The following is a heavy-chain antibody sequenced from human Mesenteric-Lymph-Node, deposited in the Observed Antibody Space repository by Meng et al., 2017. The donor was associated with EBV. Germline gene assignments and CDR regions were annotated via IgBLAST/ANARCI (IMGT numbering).Heavy chain of an antibody. Sequence: QVQLQQGGAGLLKPSETRSLPCAVYGGAFSGYYWSWIRQPPGKGLEWIGEINHSGSTNYNPSRKSRVTISVDTSKNQFSLKLSPVTAADTAVYYCARKEQQLVHYFDYWGQGTLVTVSS. CDR1: GGAFSGYY. V-gene: IGHV4-34*01. CDR3: ARKEQQLVHYFDY. D-gene: IGHD6-13*01. CDR2: INHSGST. J-gene: IGHJ4*02.